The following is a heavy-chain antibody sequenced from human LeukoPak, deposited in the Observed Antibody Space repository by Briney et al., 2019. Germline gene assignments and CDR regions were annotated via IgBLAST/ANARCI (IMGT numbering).Heavy chain of an antibody. CDR2: IRSKANNYAT. CDR1: GFNFNDSA. CDR3: TRHTTGSPEFDP. D-gene: IGHD1-26*01. V-gene: IGHV3-73*01. Sequence: GGSLRLSCVTSGFNFNDSALHWVRQAPGKGLEWVSRIRSKANNYATTYTASVRGRFIFSRDDSKSTAWLQMNSLRIEDSALYYCTRHTTGSPEFDPWGQGTLVTVAS. J-gene: IGHJ5*02.